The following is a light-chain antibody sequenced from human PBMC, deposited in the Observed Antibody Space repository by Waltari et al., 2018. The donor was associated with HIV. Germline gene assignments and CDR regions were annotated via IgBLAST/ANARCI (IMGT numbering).Light chain of an antibody. CDR2: GGN. CDR3: HSRDTNGERYV. J-gene: IGLJ1*01. CDR1: SLRSFF. Sequence: SSELTQDPIVSVALGQTIKITCQGDSLRSFFANWYQHRPGQAPLLVVYGGNRRPSGIPDRFSASTSGTTASLIISKSGAGDEADYFCHSRDTNGERYVFGGGTRVNVL. V-gene: IGLV3-19*01.